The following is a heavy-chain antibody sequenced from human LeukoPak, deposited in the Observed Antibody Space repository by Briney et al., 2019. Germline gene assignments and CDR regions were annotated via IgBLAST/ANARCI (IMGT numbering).Heavy chain of an antibody. V-gene: IGHV1-69*13. CDR1: GGTFSSYA. CDR3: ARGVYYYGSGYLNFDY. Sequence: GASVKVSCKASGGTFSSYAISWVRQAPGQGLEWMGGIIPIFGTANYAQKFQGRATITADESTSTAYMELSSLRSEDTAVYYCARGVYYYGSGYLNFDYWGQGTLVTVSS. CDR2: IIPIFGTA. D-gene: IGHD3-10*01. J-gene: IGHJ4*02.